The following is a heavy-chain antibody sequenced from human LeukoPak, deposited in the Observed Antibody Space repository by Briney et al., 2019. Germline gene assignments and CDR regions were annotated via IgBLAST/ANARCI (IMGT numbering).Heavy chain of an antibody. CDR2: ISDTGKT. Sequence: KPSETLSLTCSVSGASLNYWGWIRQSPGKGLEWLGYISDTGKTDYNPSLKSQGTLSLDTSKNQFSLRRTSVTAADTAVYYCVTGYYEPFDNWGQGTLVTVCS. CDR1: GASLNY. CDR3: VTGYYEPFDN. D-gene: IGHD3-3*01. V-gene: IGHV4-59*01. J-gene: IGHJ4*02.